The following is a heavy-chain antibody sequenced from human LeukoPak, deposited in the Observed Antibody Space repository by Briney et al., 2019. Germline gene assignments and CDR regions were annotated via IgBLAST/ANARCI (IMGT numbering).Heavy chain of an antibody. CDR3: ASHLVYDILTGPAPH. Sequence: PGGSLRLSCAASGFTFSSYGMHWVRQAPGKGLEWVAFIRYDGSNKYYADSVKGRFTISRDNSKNALYLQMNSLRAEDTAVYYCASHLVYDILTGPAPHWGQGTLVTVSS. CDR2: IRYDGSNK. CDR1: GFTFSSYG. J-gene: IGHJ4*02. D-gene: IGHD3-9*01. V-gene: IGHV3-30*02.